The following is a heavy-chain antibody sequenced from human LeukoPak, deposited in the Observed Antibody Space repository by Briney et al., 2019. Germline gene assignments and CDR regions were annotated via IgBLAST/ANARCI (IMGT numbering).Heavy chain of an antibody. D-gene: IGHD2-21*01. V-gene: IGHV1-2*04. CDR1: GYTFTPCY. CDR3: ARYSWDAFDV. CDR2: INPNSGTT. J-gene: IGHJ3*01. Sequence: ASVTVSFTSSGYTFTPCYMHWVRQAPGQGQEWMGWINPNSGTTNYAQKFQDWVTMPRDTSISTAYLELTRLKSDDTAVYYCARYSWDAFDVWGQGTMVTVSS.